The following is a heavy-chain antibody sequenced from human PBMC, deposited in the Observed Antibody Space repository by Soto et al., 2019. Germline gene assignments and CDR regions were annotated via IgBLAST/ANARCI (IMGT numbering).Heavy chain of an antibody. D-gene: IGHD6-19*01. J-gene: IGHJ4*02. CDR1: GGSISSSSYY. Sequence: PSETLSLTCTVSGGSISSSSYYWGWIRQPPGKGLEWIGRIYYSGSTYYNPSLKSRFTISVDTSKNQFSLKLSSVTTADTAVYYCARNGGGAVAGKDWGQGTLVTVS. CDR3: ARNGGGAVAGKD. V-gene: IGHV4-39*01. CDR2: IYYSGST.